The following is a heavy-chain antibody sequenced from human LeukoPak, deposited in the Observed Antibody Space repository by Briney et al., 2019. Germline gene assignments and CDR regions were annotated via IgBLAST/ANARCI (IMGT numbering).Heavy chain of an antibody. J-gene: IGHJ5*02. CDR1: GDSVSSNSAT. CDR3: ARRTSGHNWIDP. D-gene: IGHD2-2*01. CDR2: TYYRSKWYN. Sequence: SQTLSLTCAISGDSVSSNSATWSWIRQSPSRGLEWLGRTYYRSKWYNDYAVSVKSRMTINPDTSRNQFSLQLNSVTPEDTAVYYCARRTSGHNWIDPWGQGTLVTVSS. V-gene: IGHV6-1*01.